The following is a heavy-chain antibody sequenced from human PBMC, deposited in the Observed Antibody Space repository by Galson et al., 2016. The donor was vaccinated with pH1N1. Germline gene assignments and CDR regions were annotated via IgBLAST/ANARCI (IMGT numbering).Heavy chain of an antibody. V-gene: IGHV3-30*12. CDR1: GFTFRSCG. CDR2: ILYNGNDK. J-gene: IGHJ3*02. CDR3: ARDESGYGDSFPDVFDI. Sequence: SLRLSCAASGFTFRSCGIYWVRQAPGKGLEWVGNILYNGNDKYYADSVKGRFTISRDSSMTTVHLQMISVTVEDTAVYFCARDESGYGDSFPDVFDIWGQGTMVTVSS. D-gene: IGHD4-17*01.